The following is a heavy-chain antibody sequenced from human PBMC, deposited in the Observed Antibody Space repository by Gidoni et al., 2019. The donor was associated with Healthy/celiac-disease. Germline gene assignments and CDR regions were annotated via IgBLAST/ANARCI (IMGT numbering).Heavy chain of an antibody. CDR2: ISWNSGSI. CDR3: AKDMGWDTVRGVIIGFDY. D-gene: IGHD3-10*01. V-gene: IGHV3-9*01. J-gene: IGHJ4*02. Sequence: DVQLVESGGGLVQPGRSLRLSCAPSGFTFDDSPMHWVRQAPGQCLEWGSGISWNSGSIGYADSVKGRFTISRDNAKNSLYLQMNSLRAEDTALYYCAKDMGWDTVRGVIIGFDYWGQGTLVTVSS. CDR1: GFTFDDSP.